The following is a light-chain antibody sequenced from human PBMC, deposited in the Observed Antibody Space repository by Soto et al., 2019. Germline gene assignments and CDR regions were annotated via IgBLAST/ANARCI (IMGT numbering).Light chain of an antibody. CDR3: SSYTSSSLPPVV. Sequence: QSALTQPASVSGSPGQSITISCTGTSSDVGGYNYVSWYQQHPGKAPKLMIYEVSNRPSGVSNRFSGSKSGNTASLTISGLQAEDEADYYCSSYTSSSLPPVVFGGGTKVTVL. V-gene: IGLV2-14*01. J-gene: IGLJ2*01. CDR2: EVS. CDR1: SSDVGGYNY.